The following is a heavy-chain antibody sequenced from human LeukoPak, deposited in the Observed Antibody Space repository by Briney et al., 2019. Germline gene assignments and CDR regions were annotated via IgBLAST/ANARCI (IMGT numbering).Heavy chain of an antibody. CDR1: GGSISSYY. CDR2: IYYSGST. J-gene: IGHJ4*02. V-gene: IGHV4-59*01. Sequence: SSETLSLTCTVSGGSISSYYWSWIRQPPGKGLEWIGYIYYSGSTNYNPALKSRVTISVDTSKNQFSRKLSSVTAADTAVYYCARDAFGGYAPYFDYWGQGTLVTVSS. D-gene: IGHD5-12*01. CDR3: ARDAFGGYAPYFDY.